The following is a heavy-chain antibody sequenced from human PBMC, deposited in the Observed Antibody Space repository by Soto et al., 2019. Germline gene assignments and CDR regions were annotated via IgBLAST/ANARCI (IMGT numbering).Heavy chain of an antibody. J-gene: IGHJ6*02. CDR1: GFTFSSYA. D-gene: IGHD1-1*01. CDR3: ARDRLRYNWNDFPYYYYGMDV. V-gene: IGHV3-30-3*01. Sequence: QVPLVESGGGVVQPGRSLRLSCAASGFTFSSYAIHWVRQAPGKGLEWVAVISYDGSNKYYADSVKGRFTISRDNSKNTLYLQMNSLRAEDTAVYYCARDRLRYNWNDFPYYYYGMDVWGQGTTVTVSS. CDR2: ISYDGSNK.